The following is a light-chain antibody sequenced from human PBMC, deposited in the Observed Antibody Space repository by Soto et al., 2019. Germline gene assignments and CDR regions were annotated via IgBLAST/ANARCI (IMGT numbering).Light chain of an antibody. J-gene: IGKJ1*01. V-gene: IGKV3-15*01. CDR3: QQYDNLPPWT. CDR1: QTIGTN. CDR2: GAS. Sequence: EILLTQSPATLSVSPGGRATLSCRASQTIGTNLVWYRQRPGQAPRLLIHGASARATGIPARFRGSGSGTEFTLTLTNLQSEDFAVYYCQQYDNLPPWTFGQGTKVDIK.